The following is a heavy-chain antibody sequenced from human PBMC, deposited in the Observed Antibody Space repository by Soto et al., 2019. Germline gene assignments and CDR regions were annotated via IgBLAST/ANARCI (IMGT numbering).Heavy chain of an antibody. V-gene: IGHV1-69*12. D-gene: IGHD1-1*01. CDR2: IIPIFGTA. CDR1: GGTFSSYA. Sequence: QVQLVQSGAEVKKPGSSVKFSCKASGGTFSSYAISWGRQAPGQGLEGMGGIIPIFGTADYAQKFQGRVTITADESKSTAYRELSSLRSEDTAVYYCATTRNWTAGRYYYGMDVWGQGTTVTVSS. J-gene: IGHJ6*02. CDR3: ATTRNWTAGRYYYGMDV.